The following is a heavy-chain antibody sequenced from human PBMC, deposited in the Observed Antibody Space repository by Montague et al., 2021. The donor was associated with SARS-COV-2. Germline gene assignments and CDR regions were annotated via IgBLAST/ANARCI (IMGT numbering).Heavy chain of an antibody. CDR2: IYTSGST. Sequence: TLSLTCTVSGGSISSGSYYWSWIRQPAGKGLEWIGRIYTSGSTNYXPSLKSRVTISVDTSKNQFSLKLSSVTAADTAVYYCARERRIAARQWFYYYYYMDVWGKGTTVTGSS. D-gene: IGHD6-6*01. CDR3: ARERRIAARQWFYYYYYMDV. J-gene: IGHJ6*03. CDR1: GGSISSGSYY. V-gene: IGHV4-61*02.